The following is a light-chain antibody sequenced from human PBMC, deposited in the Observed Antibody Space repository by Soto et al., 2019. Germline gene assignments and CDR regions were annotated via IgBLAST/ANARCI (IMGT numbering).Light chain of an antibody. CDR3: SSYTVSSTVL. CDR2: DVS. CDR1: SSDVGGYNY. V-gene: IGLV2-14*01. J-gene: IGLJ2*01. Sequence: QSVLTQPASVSGSPGQSITISCTGTSSDVGGYNYVSWYQQHPGKAPKLIIYDVSNRPSGVSNRFSGSKSGNTASLTISGLQAEDEADYYCSSYTVSSTVLFGGGTKVTVL.